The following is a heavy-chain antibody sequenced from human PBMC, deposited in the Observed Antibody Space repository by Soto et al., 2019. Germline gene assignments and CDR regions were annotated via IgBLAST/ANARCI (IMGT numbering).Heavy chain of an antibody. CDR3: ARVSTSWYYYFDS. CDR1: GGPVKSDVYY. J-gene: IGHJ4*02. CDR2: IYHSGST. Sequence: SETLSLTCSVSGGPVKSDVYYWSWIRQHPGKGLEWIGNIYHSGSTYYTPSLRGRVTLSVDTSKNQFSLELTSVTAADTAVYYCARVSTSWYYYFDSWGQGILVTVSS. V-gene: IGHV4-31*03. D-gene: IGHD2-2*01.